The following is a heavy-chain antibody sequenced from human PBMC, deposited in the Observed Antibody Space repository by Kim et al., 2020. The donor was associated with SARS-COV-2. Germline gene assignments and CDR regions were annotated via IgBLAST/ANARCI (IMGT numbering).Heavy chain of an antibody. D-gene: IGHD2-21*01. V-gene: IGHV5-51*01. CDR3: ARMDCYNYPFDY. Sequence: RCIPSFQGQVTISADKSISTAYLQWSSLKASDTAMYYCARMDCYNYPFDYWGQGTLVTVSS. J-gene: IGHJ4*02.